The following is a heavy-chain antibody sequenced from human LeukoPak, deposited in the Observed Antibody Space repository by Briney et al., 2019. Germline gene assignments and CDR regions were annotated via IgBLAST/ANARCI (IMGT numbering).Heavy chain of an antibody. D-gene: IGHD6-13*01. Sequence: SETLSLTCAVYGGSFSGYYWSWIRQPPGKGLEWIGYIYYSGSTNYNPSLKSRVTISVDTSKNQFSLKLSSVTAADTAVYYCARGHSSSWYPLYFDYWGQGTLVTVSS. V-gene: IGHV4-59*01. J-gene: IGHJ4*02. CDR1: GGSFSGYY. CDR2: IYYSGST. CDR3: ARGHSSSWYPLYFDY.